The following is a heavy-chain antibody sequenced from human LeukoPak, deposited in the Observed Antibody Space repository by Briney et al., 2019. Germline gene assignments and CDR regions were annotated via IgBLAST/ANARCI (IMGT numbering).Heavy chain of an antibody. CDR1: GGSISSYY. J-gene: IGHJ6*02. D-gene: IGHD5-18*01. Sequence: SETLSLTCTVSGGSISSYYWSWIRQPPGKGLEWIGYIYYSGSTNYNPSLKSRVTISVDTSKNQFSLKLSSVTAADTAVYYCARYGQLWPSGDYYYYYGMDVWGQGTTVTVSS. CDR3: ARYGQLWPSGDYYYYYGMDV. CDR2: IYYSGST. V-gene: IGHV4-59*01.